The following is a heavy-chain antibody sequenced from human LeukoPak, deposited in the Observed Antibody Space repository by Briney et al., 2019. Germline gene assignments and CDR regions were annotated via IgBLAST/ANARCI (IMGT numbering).Heavy chain of an antibody. D-gene: IGHD6-19*01. J-gene: IGHJ6*02. CDR2: IYPGDSDT. CDR1: GYSFTSYW. CDR3: ARGSSSGWYGYYYGMDV. Sequence: PGESLKISCKGFGYSFTSYWIGWVRQMPGKGLEWMGIIYPGDSDTRYGPSFQGQVTISVDKSISTAYLQWSSLKASDTAMYYCARGSSSGWYGYYYGMDVWGQGTTVTVSS. V-gene: IGHV5-51*01.